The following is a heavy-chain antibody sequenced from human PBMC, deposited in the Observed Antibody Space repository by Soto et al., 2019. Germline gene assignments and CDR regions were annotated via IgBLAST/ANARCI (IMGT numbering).Heavy chain of an antibody. CDR3: ARSLMVYATYYYYGMDV. V-gene: IGHV4-30-2*01. D-gene: IGHD2-8*01. CDR1: GGSISSGGYS. J-gene: IGHJ6*02. CDR2: IYHSGST. Sequence: TLSLTCAVSGGSISSGGYSWSWIRQPPGKGLEWIGYIYHSGSTYYNPSLKSRVTISVDRSKNQFSLKLSSVTAADTAVYYCARSLMVYATYYYYGMDVWGQGTTVTVSS.